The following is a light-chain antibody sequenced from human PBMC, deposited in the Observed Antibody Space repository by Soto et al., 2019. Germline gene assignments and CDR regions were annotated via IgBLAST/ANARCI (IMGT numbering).Light chain of an antibody. CDR1: QSISSW. Sequence: DIQMTQSPSTLSASVGDRVTITCRASQSISSWLAWYQQKPGKAPNLLIYDASSLETGVPSSFSGSGYGTQFTLTNSSLEADAFASYCCQQYNSYSLTFRGGTKVVFK. J-gene: IGKJ4*01. V-gene: IGKV1-5*01. CDR3: QQYNSYSLT. CDR2: DAS.